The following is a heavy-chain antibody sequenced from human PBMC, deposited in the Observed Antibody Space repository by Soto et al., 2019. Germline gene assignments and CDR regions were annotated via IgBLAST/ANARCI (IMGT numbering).Heavy chain of an antibody. CDR3: ATGGHIVATIYYYYYGMDV. CDR2: TRNKANSYTT. Sequence: PGGSLRHSCAASGFTFSDHYMDWVRQAPGKGLEWVGRTRNKANSYTTEYAASVKGRFTISRDDSKNSLYLQMNSLKTEDTAVYYCATGGHIVATIYYYYYGMDVWGQGTTVTVSS. D-gene: IGHD5-12*01. V-gene: IGHV3-72*01. J-gene: IGHJ6*02. CDR1: GFTFSDHY.